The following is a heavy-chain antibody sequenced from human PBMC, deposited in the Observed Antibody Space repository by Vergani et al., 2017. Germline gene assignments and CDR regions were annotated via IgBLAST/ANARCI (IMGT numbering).Heavy chain of an antibody. V-gene: IGHV3-48*04. CDR3: ARVKDSGYEYNCPDY. J-gene: IGHJ4*02. CDR2: ISSSGSTI. Sequence: VQLVESGGGVVQPGRSLRLSCAASGFTFSSYGMHWVRQAPGKGLEWVSYISSSGSTIYYADSVKGRFTISRDNAKNSLYLQMNSLRAEDTAVYYCARVKDSGYEYNCPDYWGQGTLVTVSS. CDR1: GFTFSSYG. D-gene: IGHD3-22*01.